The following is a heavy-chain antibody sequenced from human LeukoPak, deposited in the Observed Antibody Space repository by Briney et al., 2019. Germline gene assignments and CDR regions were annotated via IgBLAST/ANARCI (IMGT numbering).Heavy chain of an antibody. V-gene: IGHV3-30-3*01. Sequence: PGGSLRLSCAASGFTFSSYAMHWVRQAPGKGLEWVAVISYDGSNKYYADSVKGRFTISRDNSKNTLYLQMNSLRAEDTAVYYCARDWGELLRGDAFDIWGQGTMVTVSS. D-gene: IGHD1-26*01. J-gene: IGHJ3*02. CDR2: ISYDGSNK. CDR1: GFTFSSYA. CDR3: ARDWGELLRGDAFDI.